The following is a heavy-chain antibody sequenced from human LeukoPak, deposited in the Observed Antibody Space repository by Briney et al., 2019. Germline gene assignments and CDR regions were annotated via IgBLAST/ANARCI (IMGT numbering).Heavy chain of an antibody. CDR1: GFTFSSYG. Sequence: PGGSLRLSCAASGFTFSSYGTHWVRQAPGKGLEWVAVISYDGSNKYYADSVKGRFTISRDNSKNSLYLQMNSLRAEDTAVYYCARDIYSGIYLGTDAFDIWGQGTMVTVSS. CDR3: ARDIYSGIYLGTDAFDI. D-gene: IGHD1-26*01. J-gene: IGHJ3*02. V-gene: IGHV3-30*03. CDR2: ISYDGSNK.